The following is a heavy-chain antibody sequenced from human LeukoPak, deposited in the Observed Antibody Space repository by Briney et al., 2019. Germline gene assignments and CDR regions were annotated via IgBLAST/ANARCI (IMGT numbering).Heavy chain of an antibody. V-gene: IGHV3-33*01. Sequence: PGESLKISCAASGFTFSSYGMHWVRQAPGKGLEWVAVIWYDGSNKYYSDSVKGRFTISRDNSKNTLYLQMNSLRAEDTAVYYCARVLVSAATSRYYYYGVDVWGQGTTVTVSS. D-gene: IGHD2-2*01. CDR1: GFTFSSYG. CDR2: IWYDGSNK. J-gene: IGHJ6*02. CDR3: ARVLVSAATSRYYYYGVDV.